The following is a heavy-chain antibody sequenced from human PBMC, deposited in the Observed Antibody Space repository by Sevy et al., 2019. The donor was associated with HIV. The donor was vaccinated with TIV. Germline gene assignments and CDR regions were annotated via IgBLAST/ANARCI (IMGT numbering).Heavy chain of an antibody. CDR2: IYHSGST. CDR1: GYSISSGYY. V-gene: IGHV4-38-2*02. J-gene: IGHJ6*02. D-gene: IGHD1-26*01. Sequence: SETLSLTCTVSGYSISSGYYWGWIRQPPGKRLEWIGSIYHSGSTYYNPSLKSRVTISVDTSKNQFSLKLSSVTAADTAVYYCARDPSGSGSYFSATYYYYYGMDVWGQGTTVTVSS. CDR3: ARDPSGSGSYFSATYYYYYGMDV.